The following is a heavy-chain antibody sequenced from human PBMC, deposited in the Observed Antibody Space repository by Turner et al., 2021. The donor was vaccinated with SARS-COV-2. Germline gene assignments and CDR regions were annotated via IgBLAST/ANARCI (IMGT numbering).Heavy chain of an antibody. Sequence: QITLKESGPTLVKPTQTPKLTCTFSGFSLSTSGVGVGWIRQPPGKALEWLALIYWNDGKRYSPSLKSRLTITKYTSKNQVVLTMTNMDPVDTATYYCAHSEVSGFAEANFDYWGQGTLVTVSS. CDR1: GFSLSTSGVG. J-gene: IGHJ4*02. CDR3: AHSEVSGFAEANFDY. V-gene: IGHV2-5*01. D-gene: IGHD3-10*01. CDR2: IYWNDGK.